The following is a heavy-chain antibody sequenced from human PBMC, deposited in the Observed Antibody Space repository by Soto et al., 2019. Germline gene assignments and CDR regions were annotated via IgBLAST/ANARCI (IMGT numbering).Heavy chain of an antibody. D-gene: IGHD2-2*02. CDR2: VIPIFGTA. CDR3: ARSPCSSTSCYTGYYYYYGRDV. J-gene: IGHJ6*02. CDR1: GGTFSSYA. V-gene: IGHV1-69*01. Sequence: QVQLVQSGAEVKKPGSSVKVSCKASGGTFSSYAISWVRQAPGQGLEWMGGVIPIFGTANYAQKFQGRVTITANESTSTAYMELSSLRSEDTAVYYCARSPCSSTSCYTGYYYYYGRDVWGQGTTVTVSS.